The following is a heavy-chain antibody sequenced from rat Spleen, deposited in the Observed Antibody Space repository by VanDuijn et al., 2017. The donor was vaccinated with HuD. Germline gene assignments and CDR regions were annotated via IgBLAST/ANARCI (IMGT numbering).Heavy chain of an antibody. CDR2: IWGNGNT. D-gene: IGHD1-9*01. CDR3: ATNTFYGYNPNWFAY. J-gene: IGHJ2*01. V-gene: IGHV2-13*01. Sequence: QVQLKESGPGLVQPSQTLSLTCTVSGFSLIRYNVHWVRQPPGKGLEWMGVIWGNGNTNYTSALKSRLSISRDTSKSQVFLEMNSLQTEDTAVYFCATNTFYGYNPNWFAYWGQGVMVTVSS. CDR1: GFSLIRYN.